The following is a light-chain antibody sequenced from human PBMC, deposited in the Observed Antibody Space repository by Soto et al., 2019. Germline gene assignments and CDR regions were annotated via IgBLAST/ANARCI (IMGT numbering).Light chain of an antibody. CDR2: GAS. CDR1: ENVRTF. V-gene: IGKV3D-15*01. J-gene: IGKJ4*01. CDR3: QQYNNWPPLT. Sequence: EVVLTQSPATLSLSPGERATLSCRASENVRTFVDWYQQKPGQAPRLLIYGASNRATGIPARFSGSGSGTEFTLTISSLQSEDFAVYYCQQYNNWPPLTFGGGTKVDIK.